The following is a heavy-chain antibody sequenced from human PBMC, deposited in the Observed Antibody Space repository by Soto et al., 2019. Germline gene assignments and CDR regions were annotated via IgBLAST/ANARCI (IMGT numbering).Heavy chain of an antibody. Sequence: GGSLILSCSASGFTFSSYAMSWVRQAPGMGLEWVSTISGGGVSTYYADSVKGRLTISRDNSKNTLYLQMNGLRAEDTAVYYCAKLSGWSSDYWGQGTLVTVSS. J-gene: IGHJ4*02. CDR2: ISGGGVST. CDR3: AKLSGWSSDY. V-gene: IGHV3-23*01. CDR1: GFTFSSYA. D-gene: IGHD6-13*01.